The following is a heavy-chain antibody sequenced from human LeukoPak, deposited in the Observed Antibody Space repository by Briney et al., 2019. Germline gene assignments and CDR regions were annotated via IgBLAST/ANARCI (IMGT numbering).Heavy chain of an antibody. V-gene: IGHV3-64*04. CDR2: ISSNGGST. CDR1: GFTFSSYA. J-gene: IGHJ4*02. Sequence: GGSLRLSCSASGFTFSSYAMHWVRQAPGKGLEYVSAISSNGGSTYYADSVKGRFTISRDNARNSLYLQMNSLRAEDTAMYYCAREGAAAAPYWGQGTLVTVSS. D-gene: IGHD6-13*01. CDR3: AREGAAAAPY.